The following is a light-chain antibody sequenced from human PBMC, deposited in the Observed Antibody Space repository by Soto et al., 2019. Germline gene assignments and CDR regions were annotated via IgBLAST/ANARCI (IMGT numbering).Light chain of an antibody. CDR3: LLSYTGAYWV. V-gene: IGLV7-46*01. CDR2: DSS. Sequence: QAVVTQEPSLTVSPGRTVTLTCGSSSGGVTSGDSPFWFQQKPGQAPRPLISDSSNRLSWTPTRFSGSLLGGKAAVTLSGAQPDDEAHYFCLLSYTGAYWVFGGGTKLTVL. J-gene: IGLJ3*02. CDR1: SGGVTSGDS.